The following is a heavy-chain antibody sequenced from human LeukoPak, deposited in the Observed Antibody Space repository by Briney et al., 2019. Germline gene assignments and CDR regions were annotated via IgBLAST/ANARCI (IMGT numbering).Heavy chain of an antibody. CDR2: ISSSGSTI. CDR1: GGSFSGYY. D-gene: IGHD3-16*02. J-gene: IGHJ4*02. CDR3: ARVASTASLLDY. Sequence: LSLTCAVYGGSFSGYYWSWIRQPPGKGLEWVSYISSSGSTIYYADSVKGRFTISRDNAKNSLYLQMNSLRAEDTAVYYCARVASTASLLDYWGQGTLVTVSS. V-gene: IGHV3-11*04.